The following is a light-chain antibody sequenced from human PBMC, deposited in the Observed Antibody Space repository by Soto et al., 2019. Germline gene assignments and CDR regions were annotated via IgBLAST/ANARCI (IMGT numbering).Light chain of an antibody. V-gene: IGKV3-20*01. CDR1: QSVPTNN. Sequence: IVLTQSPGTLSSSPGERATLSCRASQSVPTNNLAWYQQRPGQAPRLLIYGASLRATGISDRFSGSRSGTDFTLTISRLEPEDLAVYYCQQYDGSVWTFGQGTKVDIK. CDR2: GAS. J-gene: IGKJ1*01. CDR3: QQYDGSVWT.